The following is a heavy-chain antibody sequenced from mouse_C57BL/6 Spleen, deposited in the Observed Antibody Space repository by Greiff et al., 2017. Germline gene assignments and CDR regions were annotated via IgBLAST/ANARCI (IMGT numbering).Heavy chain of an antibody. J-gene: IGHJ4*01. V-gene: IGHV1-80*01. CDR2: IYPGDGDT. CDR1: GYAFSSYW. D-gene: IGHD2-5*01. CDR3: ARNDYSNYPYAMDY. Sequence: QVQLQQSGAELVKPGASVKLSCKASGYAFSSYWMNWVKQRPGKGLEWIGQIYPGDGDTNYNGKFKGKATLTADKSSSTAYMQLSSLTSEDSAVYFCARNDYSNYPYAMDYWGQGTSVTVSS.